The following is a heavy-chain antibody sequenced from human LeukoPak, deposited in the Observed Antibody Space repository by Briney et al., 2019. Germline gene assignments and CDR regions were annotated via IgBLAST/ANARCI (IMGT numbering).Heavy chain of an antibody. V-gene: IGHV4-59*11. D-gene: IGHD3-16*02. CDR3: ARGSYVWGSYRHLAFDY. Sequence: PSETLSLTCTVSGGSISSHYWSWIRQPPGKGLEWIGYIYYSGSTNYNPSLKSRVTISVDTSKNQFSLKLSSVTAADTAVYYCARGSYVWGSYRHLAFDYGGQGTLVTVSS. CDR2: IYYSGST. CDR1: GGSISSHY. J-gene: IGHJ4*02.